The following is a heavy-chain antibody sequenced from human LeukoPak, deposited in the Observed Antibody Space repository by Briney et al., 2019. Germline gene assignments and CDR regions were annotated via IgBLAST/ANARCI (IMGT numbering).Heavy chain of an antibody. CDR2: INPNSGGT. D-gene: IGHD3-10*01. CDR1: EYTFTSYY. CDR3: ARAPVLLWFGELSGYMDV. Sequence: ASVKVSCKASEYTFTSYYMHWVRQAPGQGLEWVGWINPNSGGTSYAQKFQGRVTMTRDTSTSTVYMELSSLRSEDTAVYYCARAPVLLWFGELSGYMDVWGKGTTVTISS. V-gene: IGHV1-2*02. J-gene: IGHJ6*03.